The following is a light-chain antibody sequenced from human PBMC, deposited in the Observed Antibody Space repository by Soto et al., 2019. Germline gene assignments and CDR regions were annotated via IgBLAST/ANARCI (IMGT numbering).Light chain of an antibody. Sequence: QSVLTQPASVSGSPGQSIAISCTGSNRDIGAYNYGSWYQQHPGKATKRIIQGVTNRPSGVSHRFSGSKSDYTASLTISGLQAEDEGDYYCSSYTSGYFYVFGTGTQVTVL. CDR1: NRDIGAYNY. V-gene: IGLV2-14*01. CDR3: SSYTSGYFYV. J-gene: IGLJ1*01. CDR2: GVT.